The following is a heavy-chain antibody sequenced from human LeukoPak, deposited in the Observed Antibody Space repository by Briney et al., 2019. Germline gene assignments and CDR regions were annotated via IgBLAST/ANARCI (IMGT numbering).Heavy chain of an antibody. CDR1: GYTLTELS. Sequence: ASVKVSCKVSGYTLTELSMHWVRQAPGKGLEWMGGFDPEDGETIYAQKFQGRVTMTEDTSTDTAYMELSSLRSEDTAVYYCATVESIQWRAFAFDIWGQGTMVTVSS. J-gene: IGHJ3*02. D-gene: IGHD6-19*01. V-gene: IGHV1-24*01. CDR3: ATVESIQWRAFAFDI. CDR2: FDPEDGET.